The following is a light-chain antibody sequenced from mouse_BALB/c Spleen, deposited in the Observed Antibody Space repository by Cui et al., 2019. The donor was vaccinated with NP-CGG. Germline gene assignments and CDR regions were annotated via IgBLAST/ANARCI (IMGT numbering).Light chain of an antibody. Sequence: QARVTQKSALTTSPGETVTLTRPSSTGAVTTSNYANWVQEKPDHLFTGLIGGTNNRAPGVPARFSGSLIGDKAALTITGAQTEDEAIYFCALWYSNHWVFGGGTKLTVL. CDR1: TGAVTTSNY. CDR3: ALWYSNHWV. V-gene: IGLV1*01. J-gene: IGLJ1*01. CDR2: GTN.